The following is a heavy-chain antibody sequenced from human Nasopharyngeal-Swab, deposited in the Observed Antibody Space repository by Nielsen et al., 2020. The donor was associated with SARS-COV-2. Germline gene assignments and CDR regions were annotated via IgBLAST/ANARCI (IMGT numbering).Heavy chain of an antibody. J-gene: IGHJ4*02. V-gene: IGHV1-3*01. CDR3: ARGPGGEAASDY. CDR2: INAGNGNT. Sequence: ASVKVSCKASGYTFTTYAMHWVRQAPGQRLEWMGWINAGNGNTKYSQKFQGRVTITRDTSASTAYMELSSLRSEDTAVYYCARGPGGEAASDYWGQGTLVTVSS. D-gene: IGHD3-16*01. CDR1: GYTFTTYA.